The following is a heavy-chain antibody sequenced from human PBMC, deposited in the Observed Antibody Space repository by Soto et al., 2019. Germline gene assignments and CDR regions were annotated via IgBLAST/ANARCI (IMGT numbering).Heavy chain of an antibody. CDR3: AAAVGPTRNYVFDY. CDR1: GFTFTSSA. Sequence: ASVKVSCKASGFTFTSSAVQWVRQARGQRLEWIGWIVVGSGNTNYAQKFQERVTITRDMSTSTAYMELSSLRSEDTAVYYCAAAVGPTRNYVFDYWGQGTLVTVSS. CDR2: IVVGSGNT. V-gene: IGHV1-58*01. J-gene: IGHJ4*02. D-gene: IGHD1-7*01.